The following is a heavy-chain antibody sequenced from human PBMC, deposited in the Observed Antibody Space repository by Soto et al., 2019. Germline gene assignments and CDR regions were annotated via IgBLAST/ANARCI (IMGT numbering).Heavy chain of an antibody. V-gene: IGHV3-74*01. D-gene: IGHD2-21*02. CDR2: INIDVSTT. Sequence: VQLVESGGGLVQPGGSLRLSCAASGFNFSTYSMHWVRQAPGKGLVWVTRINIDVSTTSYADSLKGRFTNSRDNAKNTLNLQMSSLRYEDTAVDYCARVRKGDGYFDNWGQGTLVTISS. J-gene: IGHJ4*02. CDR3: ARVRKGDGYFDN. CDR1: GFNFSTYS.